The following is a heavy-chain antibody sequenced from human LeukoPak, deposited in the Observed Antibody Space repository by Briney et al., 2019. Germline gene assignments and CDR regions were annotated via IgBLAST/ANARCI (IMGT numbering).Heavy chain of an antibody. CDR3: ARVTCGGDCTIYYYYYMDV. D-gene: IGHD2-21*01. CDR2: IYTSGST. CDR1: GGSISSYY. Sequence: SETLSLTCTVSGGSISSYYWSWIRQPAGKGLEWIWRIYTSGSTNYNPSLKSRVTMSVDTSKNQFSLKLSSVTAADTAVYYCARVTCGGDCTIYYYYYMDVWGKGTTVTVSS. V-gene: IGHV4-4*07. J-gene: IGHJ6*03.